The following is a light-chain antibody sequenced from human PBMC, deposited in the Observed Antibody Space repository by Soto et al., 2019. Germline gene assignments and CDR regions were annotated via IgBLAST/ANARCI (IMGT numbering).Light chain of an antibody. CDR3: CSFAGSYSYV. CDR1: SSDVGRYDY. V-gene: IGLV2-11*01. J-gene: IGLJ1*01. CDR2: DVT. Sequence: QSALTQPRSVSGSPGQSVTISCTGTSSDVGRYDYVSWYQQYPGEAPKLTIYDVTERPSGVPDRFSGSKSGNTASLTISGLRAEDEAAYSCCSFAGSYSYVFGSGTKAPS.